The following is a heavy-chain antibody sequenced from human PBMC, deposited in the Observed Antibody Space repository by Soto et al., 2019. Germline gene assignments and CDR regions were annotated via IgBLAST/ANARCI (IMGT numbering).Heavy chain of an antibody. V-gene: IGHV1-18*01. CDR1: GYTFTSYG. Sequence: ASVKVSCKASGYTFTSYGISWVRQAPGQGLEWMGWISAYNGNTNYAQKLQGRVTMTTDTSTSTAYMELRSLRSDDTAVYYCARDSNCSGGSCYSTVADYWGQGTLVTVSS. D-gene: IGHD2-15*01. CDR2: ISAYNGNT. CDR3: ARDSNCSGGSCYSTVADY. J-gene: IGHJ4*02.